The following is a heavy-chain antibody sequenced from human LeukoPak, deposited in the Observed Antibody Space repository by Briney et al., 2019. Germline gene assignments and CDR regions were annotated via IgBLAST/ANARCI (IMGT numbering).Heavy chain of an antibody. Sequence: SETLSLTCTVSGGSISSSSYYWSWIRQPPGKGLEWIGEINHSGSTNYNPSLKSRATISVDTSKNQFSLKLSSVTAADTAVYYCATSGDYDSSGYPFDYWGQGTLVTVSS. CDR3: ATSGDYDSSGYPFDY. V-gene: IGHV4-39*07. D-gene: IGHD3-22*01. CDR2: INHSGST. CDR1: GGSISSSSYY. J-gene: IGHJ4*02.